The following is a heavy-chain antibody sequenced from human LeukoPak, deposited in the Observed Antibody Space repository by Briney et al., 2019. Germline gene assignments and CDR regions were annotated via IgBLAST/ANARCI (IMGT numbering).Heavy chain of an antibody. CDR3: ARLRNYYDSSGPLRAFDI. V-gene: IGHV4-59*12. J-gene: IGHJ3*02. D-gene: IGHD3-22*01. CDR2: IYYSGST. Sequence: SETLSLTCTVSGGSISSYYWSWIRQPPGKGLEWIGYIYYSGSTNYNPSLKSRVTISVDTSKNQFSLKLSSVTAADTAVYYCARLRNYYDSSGPLRAFDIWGQGTMVTVSS. CDR1: GGSISSYY.